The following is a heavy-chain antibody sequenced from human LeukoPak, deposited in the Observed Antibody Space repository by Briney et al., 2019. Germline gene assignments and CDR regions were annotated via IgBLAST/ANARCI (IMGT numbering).Heavy chain of an antibody. Sequence: GGSLRLSCEASGFTFSDYWMSWVRQAPGKGLEWVGNIKQDGREKYNVDSVEGGFTISRDNAQNSLLLQMYSLRAEDTAMYYCARYTYGLFDYWVQGTLVTVSS. CDR2: IKQDGREK. D-gene: IGHD5-18*01. CDR1: GFTFSDYW. J-gene: IGHJ4*02. V-gene: IGHV3-7*01. CDR3: ARYTYGLFDY.